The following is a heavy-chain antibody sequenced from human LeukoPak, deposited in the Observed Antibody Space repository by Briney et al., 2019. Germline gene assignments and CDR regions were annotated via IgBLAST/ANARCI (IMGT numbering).Heavy chain of an antibody. CDR2: ILLIFGTA. J-gene: IGHJ4*02. Sequence: SVKVSCKASGGTFSSYAISWVRQAPGQGLEWKGRILLIFGTANYAQKFQGRVKINTDEPTSTAYMELSSLRSEDTAVYYCARDQDTVHPWGQGTLVTVSS. D-gene: IGHD2-2*02. V-gene: IGHV1-69*05. CDR1: GGTFSSYA. CDR3: ARDQDTVHP.